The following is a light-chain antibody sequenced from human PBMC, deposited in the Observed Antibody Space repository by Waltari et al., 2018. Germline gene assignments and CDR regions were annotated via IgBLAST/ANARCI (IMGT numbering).Light chain of an antibody. V-gene: IGKV1-9*01. J-gene: IGKJ4*01. CDR2: SVS. CDR3: QQCDAYPLT. CDR1: QGITNY. Sequence: IQVIQSPSYLSASVGDRVIITCRASQGITNYLAWFQQRPGKAPNHLIYSVSTLQSGVPSRFSGSGSGTDFALAISSLQPEDFATYYCQQCDAYPLTFGGGTKVEIK.